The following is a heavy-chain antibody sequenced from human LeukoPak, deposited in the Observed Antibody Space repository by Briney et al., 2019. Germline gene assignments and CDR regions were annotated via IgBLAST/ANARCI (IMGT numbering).Heavy chain of an antibody. CDR2: ITSSSSYI. J-gene: IGHJ4*02. CDR1: GFTFSTYN. V-gene: IGHV3-21*01. Sequence: GGSLRLSCAASGFTFSTYNMNWVRQAPGKGLEWVSSITSSSSYIYYADSVKGRFTISRDNAKNSLYLQMNSLRAEDTAVYYCAKDGYYDIYYFDYWGQGTLVTVSS. CDR3: AKDGYYDIYYFDY. D-gene: IGHD3-22*01.